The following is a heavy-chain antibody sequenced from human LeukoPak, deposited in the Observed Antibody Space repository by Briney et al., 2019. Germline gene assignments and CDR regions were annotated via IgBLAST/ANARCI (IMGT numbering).Heavy chain of an antibody. D-gene: IGHD3-9*01. CDR2: IIPICGTA. J-gene: IGHJ4*02. CDR3: FFKQKTAYDILTGYFDMGYFDY. V-gene: IGHV1-69*13. CDR1: RGTIGSYA. Sequence: SMKVSCKASRGTIGSYAISWVRQATGQRLAWIGRIIPICGTATYAQKFQGRVTITADESTSTAYMELSSLRSEDTAVYYFFFKQKTAYDILTGYFDMGYFDYWGQGTLVTVSS.